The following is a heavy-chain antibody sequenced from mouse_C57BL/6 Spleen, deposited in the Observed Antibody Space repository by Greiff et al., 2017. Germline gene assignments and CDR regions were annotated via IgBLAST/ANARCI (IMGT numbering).Heavy chain of an antibody. Sequence: VQLVESGPELVKPGASVKISCKASGYAFSSSWMNWVKQRPGKGLEWIGRLYPGDGDTISNGKFKGKATLTVDKSSSTAYMQLSSLTAEESAVCFCARTGWGGWYFDVWGTRTTGTVS. CDR1: GYAFSSSW. D-gene: IGHD3-1*01. J-gene: IGHJ1*03. V-gene: IGHV1-82*01. CDR2: LYPGDGDT. CDR3: ARTGWGGWYFDV.